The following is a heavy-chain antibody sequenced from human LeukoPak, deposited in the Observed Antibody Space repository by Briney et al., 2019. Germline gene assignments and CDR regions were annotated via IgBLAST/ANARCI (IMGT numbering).Heavy chain of an antibody. J-gene: IGHJ4*02. D-gene: IGHD4-4*01. CDR1: GGSISSGGYG. CDR3: ARSPPDYRYYFDY. Sequence: SQTLSLTCAVSGGSISSGGYGWGWVRQPRGRGLEWVGYIYDGGSTYYNPSLKRRVTISVNRSKNEFSLKLSSVPAADTAVYYCARSPPDYRYYFDYWGQGTLVTVSS. CDR2: IYDGGST. V-gene: IGHV4-30-2*01.